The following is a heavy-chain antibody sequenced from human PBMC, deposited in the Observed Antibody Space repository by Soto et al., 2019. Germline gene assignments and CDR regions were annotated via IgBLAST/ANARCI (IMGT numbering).Heavy chain of an antibody. CDR3: ARTLPNRQLFDS. J-gene: IGHJ4*02. V-gene: IGHV4-59*01. CDR1: GGSISSYY. CDR2: IYNSGRY. D-gene: IGHD1-1*01. Sequence: SETLSLTCTVSGGSISSYYWSWIRQPPGKGLEWIGYIYNSGRYNYNPSLKSRLTISIDTSKNQFSLRLASVTAADTAVYYCARTLPNRQLFDSWSQGTLVTVSS.